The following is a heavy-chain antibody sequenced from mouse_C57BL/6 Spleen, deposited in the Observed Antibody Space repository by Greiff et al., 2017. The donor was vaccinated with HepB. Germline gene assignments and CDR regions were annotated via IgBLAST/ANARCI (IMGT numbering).Heavy chain of an antibody. V-gene: IGHV1-4*01. D-gene: IGHD1-1*01. CDR2: INPSSGYT. CDR3: ARALLRSDYYFDY. CDR1: GYTFTSYT. J-gene: IGHJ2*01. Sequence: QVQLKQSGAELARPGASVKMSCKASGYTFTSYTMHWVKQRPGQGLEWIGYINPSSGYTKYNQKFKDKATLTADKSSSTAYMQLSSLTSEDSAVYYCARALLRSDYYFDYWGQGTTLTVSS.